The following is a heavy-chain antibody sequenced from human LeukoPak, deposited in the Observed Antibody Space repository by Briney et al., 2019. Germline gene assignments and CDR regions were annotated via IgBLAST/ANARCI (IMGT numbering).Heavy chain of an antibody. J-gene: IGHJ3*02. Sequence: PGGSLRLSCAASGFTFSSYGMHWVRQAPGKGLEWVAFIRYDGSNKYYADSVKGRFTISRDNSKNTLYLQMNSLRAEDTAVYYCAKDTPPYYYDPDAFDIWGQGTMVTVSS. V-gene: IGHV3-30*02. CDR3: AKDTPPYYYDPDAFDI. CDR1: GFTFSSYG. CDR2: IRYDGSNK. D-gene: IGHD3-22*01.